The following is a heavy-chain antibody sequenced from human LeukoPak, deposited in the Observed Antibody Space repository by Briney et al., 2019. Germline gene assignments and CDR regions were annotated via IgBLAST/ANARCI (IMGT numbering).Heavy chain of an antibody. Sequence: ASVKVSCKASGYTFTGYYMHWVRQAPGQGLEWMGWFNPDSGGTHYAQKFQGRVTLTRDTSISTAYMELSSLRSDDSAVYYCAGEYCSGGSCRQGFDYWGQGTLVTVSS. D-gene: IGHD2-15*01. CDR3: AGEYCSGGSCRQGFDY. CDR1: GYTFTGYY. CDR2: FNPDSGGT. V-gene: IGHV1-2*02. J-gene: IGHJ4*02.